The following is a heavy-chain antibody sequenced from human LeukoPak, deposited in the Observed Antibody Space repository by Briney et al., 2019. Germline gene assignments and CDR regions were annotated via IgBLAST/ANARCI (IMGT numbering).Heavy chain of an antibody. D-gene: IGHD1-26*01. V-gene: IGHV4-59*02. J-gene: IGHJ3*02. CDR1: GGSVSSYY. CDR2: IYYIGIA. CDR3: ARESSQAFDI. Sequence: PSETLSLTCTVSGGSVSSYYWSWIRQPPGKGLEYIGYIYYIGIANYNPSLKSRVTISVDTSKNQFSLELSSVTAADTAIYYCARESSQAFDIWGQGTLVTVSS.